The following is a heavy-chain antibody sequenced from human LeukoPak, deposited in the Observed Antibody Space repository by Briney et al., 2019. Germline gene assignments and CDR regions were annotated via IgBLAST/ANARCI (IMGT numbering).Heavy chain of an antibody. CDR2: IYPGDSDT. Sequence: GESLRISCKGSGYSFTSYWIGWVRQMPGKGLEWMGIIYPGDSDTRYSPSFQGQVTISADKSISTAYLQWSSLKASDTAMYYCARRRGYGGKGHDAFDIWRQGTMVTVSS. CDR3: ARRRGYGGKGHDAFDI. J-gene: IGHJ3*02. D-gene: IGHD4-23*01. CDR1: GYSFTSYW. V-gene: IGHV5-51*01.